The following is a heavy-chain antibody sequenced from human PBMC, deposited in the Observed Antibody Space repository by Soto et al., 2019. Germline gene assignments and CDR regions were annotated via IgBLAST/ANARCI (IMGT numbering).Heavy chain of an antibody. J-gene: IGHJ6*02. V-gene: IGHV1-69*13. CDR3: ARDSSKPIATASYYYYYGMDV. D-gene: IGHD6-13*01. CDR2: IIPIFGTA. Sequence: SVKVSCKASGGTFSSYAISWVRQAPGQGLEWMGGIIPIFGTANYAQKFQGRVTITADESTSTAYMELSSLRSEDTAVYYCARDSSKPIATASYYYYYGMDVWGQGTTVTVSS. CDR1: GGTFSSYA.